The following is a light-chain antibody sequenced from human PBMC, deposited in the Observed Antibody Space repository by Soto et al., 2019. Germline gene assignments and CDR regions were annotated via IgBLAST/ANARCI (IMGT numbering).Light chain of an antibody. J-gene: IGKJ5*01. Sequence: DVVITHTPLPVAVDPGQLASISCESKKILLHISGETFLFWYLQKPGQSPQLLIYEVSTRVSGVPDRFSGSGSGTDFTLEISRVETDDVGIYYCMQSTQLPPTFGQGTRLEIK. CDR2: EVS. CDR3: MQSTQLPPT. CDR1: KILLHISGETF. V-gene: IGKV2D-29*02.